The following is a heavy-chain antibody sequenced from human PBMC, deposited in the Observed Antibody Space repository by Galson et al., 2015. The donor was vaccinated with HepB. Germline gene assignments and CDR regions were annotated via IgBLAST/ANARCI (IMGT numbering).Heavy chain of an antibody. J-gene: IGHJ4*02. CDR1: GFTFSSYG. V-gene: IGHV3-30*02. CDR2: IRYDGSNK. D-gene: IGHD6-19*01. CDR3: AKSPRQWLGGSFTHSHDY. Sequence: SLRLSCAASGFTFSSYGMHWVRQAPGKGLEWVAFIRYDGSNKYYADSVKGRFTISRDNSKNTLYLQMNSLRAEDTAVYYCAKSPRQWLGGSFTHSHDYWGQGTLVTVSS.